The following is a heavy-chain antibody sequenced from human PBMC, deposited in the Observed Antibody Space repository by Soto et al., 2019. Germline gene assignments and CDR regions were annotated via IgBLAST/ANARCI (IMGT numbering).Heavy chain of an antibody. J-gene: IGHJ1*01. V-gene: IGHV4-31*03. CDR1: GGSISSGGYY. CDR3: ARGAYYDSSGYYSIEYFQH. Sequence: TLSLTCTVSGGSISSGGYYWSWIRQHPGKGLEWIGYIYYSGSTYYNPSLKSRVTISVDTSKNQFSLKLSSVTAADTAVYYCARGAYYDSSGYYSIEYFQHWGQGTLVTVSS. D-gene: IGHD3-22*01. CDR2: IYYSGST.